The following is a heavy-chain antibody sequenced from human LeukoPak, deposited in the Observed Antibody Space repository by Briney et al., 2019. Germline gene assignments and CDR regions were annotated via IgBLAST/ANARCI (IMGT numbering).Heavy chain of an antibody. CDR1: GFTFSSYG. Sequence: PGGSLRLSCAASGFTFSSYGMHWVRQAPGKGLEWVAVISYDGSNKYYADSVKGRFTISRDNSKNTLYLQMNSLRAEDTAVYYCARTSEPSGITMIVVPSKDAFDIWGQGTMVTVSS. CDR2: ISYDGSNK. D-gene: IGHD3-22*01. V-gene: IGHV3-30*03. J-gene: IGHJ3*02. CDR3: ARTSEPSGITMIVVPSKDAFDI.